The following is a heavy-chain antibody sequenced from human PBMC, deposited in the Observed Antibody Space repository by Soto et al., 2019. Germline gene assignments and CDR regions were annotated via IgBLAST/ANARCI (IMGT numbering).Heavy chain of an antibody. J-gene: IGHJ5*01. Sequence: GGSLRLSCAASGFTFSTYTMNWVRQAPGKGLEWISSISSGSSYIYYAGSVKGRFTISRDNAKNSPFLQMNSLRADDTAVYYCARDILSGGAYPDSWGQGTKVTVSS. D-gene: IGHD3-10*01. CDR1: GFTFSTYT. CDR3: ARDILSGGAYPDS. CDR2: ISSGSSYI. V-gene: IGHV3-21*01.